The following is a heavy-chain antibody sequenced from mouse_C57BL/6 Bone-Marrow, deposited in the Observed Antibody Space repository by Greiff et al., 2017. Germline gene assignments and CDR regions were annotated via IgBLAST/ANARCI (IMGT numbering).Heavy chain of an antibody. CDR1: GYTFTSYW. V-gene: IGHV1-50*01. CDR2: IDPSDSYT. D-gene: IGHD1-1*01. Sequence: QLQQPGAELVKPGASVKLSCKASGYTFTSYWMQWVKQRPGQGLEWIGEIDPSDSYTNYNQKFKGKATLTVDTSSSTAYMQLSSLTSEDSAVYYCAREGVLLRPFAYWGQGTLVTVSA. CDR3: AREGVLLRPFAY. J-gene: IGHJ3*01.